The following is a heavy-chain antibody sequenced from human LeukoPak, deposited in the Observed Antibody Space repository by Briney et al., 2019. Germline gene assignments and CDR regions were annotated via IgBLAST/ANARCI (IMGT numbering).Heavy chain of an antibody. CDR3: AATFSYYYGMDV. CDR2: IVVGSGNT. CDR1: GFTSTSSA. D-gene: IGHD3-16*01. Sequence: GASMKVSCKASGFTSTSSAMQWVRRARGQRLEWIGWIVVGSGNTNYAQKFQERVTITRDMSTSTAYMELSSLRSEDTAVYYCAATFSYYYGMDVWGQGTTVTVSS. J-gene: IGHJ6*02. V-gene: IGHV1-58*02.